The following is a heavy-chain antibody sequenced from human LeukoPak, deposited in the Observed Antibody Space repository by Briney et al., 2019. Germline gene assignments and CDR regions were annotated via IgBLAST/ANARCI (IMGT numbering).Heavy chain of an antibody. CDR2: INPNSGGT. D-gene: IGHD2-2*01. J-gene: IGHJ6*02. V-gene: IGHV1-2*02. Sequence: GASVKVSCKASGYTFTGYYMHWVRQAPGQGLEWMGWINPNSGGTNCAQKFQGRVTMTRDTSISTAYMELSRLRSDDTAVYYCARDGVVVPAEGMDVWGQGTTVTVSS. CDR1: GYTFTGYY. CDR3: ARDGVVVPAEGMDV.